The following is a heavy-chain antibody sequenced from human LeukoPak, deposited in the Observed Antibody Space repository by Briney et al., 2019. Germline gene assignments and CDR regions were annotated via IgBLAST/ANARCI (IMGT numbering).Heavy chain of an antibody. CDR1: GFTCSAYW. CDR2: IKEDGSEQ. Sequence: GGSLRLSCAASGFTCSAYWMTWVRQAPGKGLEWVANIKEDGSEQYYVDSVKGRFTISRDNAENSLFLQMNSLRAEDTAVYYCAGGMTTEYWGQGTLVTVSS. D-gene: IGHD4-17*01. V-gene: IGHV3-7*04. J-gene: IGHJ4*02. CDR3: AGGMTTEY.